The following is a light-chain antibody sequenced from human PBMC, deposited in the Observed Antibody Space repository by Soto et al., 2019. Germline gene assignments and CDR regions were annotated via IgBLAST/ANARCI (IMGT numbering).Light chain of an antibody. CDR1: QSVSNTY. V-gene: IGKV3-20*01. CDR3: QQYGSTRVYT. J-gene: IGKJ2*01. Sequence: EIVLTQSPGTLSLSPGERATLSCRASQSVSNTYLAWYQQKPGQAPRLLIYGASSRATGIPDRFSGSGSGTDFTLTISRLEPKDFAVYYCQQYGSTRVYTFGQGTKLEIK. CDR2: GAS.